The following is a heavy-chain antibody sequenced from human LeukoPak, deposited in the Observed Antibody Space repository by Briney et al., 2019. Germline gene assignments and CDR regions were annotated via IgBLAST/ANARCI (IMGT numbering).Heavy chain of an antibody. J-gene: IGHJ4*02. D-gene: IGHD1-26*01. CDR2: IKSKTGGETT. CDR1: GFTFSNAW. V-gene: IGHV3-15*01. Sequence: PGRSLRLSCAASGFTFSNAWMSWVRQAPGKGLEWFGRIKSKTGGETTDYAAPVKGRFTISRDDSKKTLYLQMNSLKIEDTAVYYCTTDTRIVRATGFDYWGQGILVTVSS. CDR3: TTDTRIVRATGFDY.